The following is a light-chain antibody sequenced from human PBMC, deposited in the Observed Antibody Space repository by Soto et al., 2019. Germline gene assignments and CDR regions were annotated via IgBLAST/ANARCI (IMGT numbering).Light chain of an antibody. J-gene: IGKJ1*01. CDR1: QSVSSN. CDR2: AAS. V-gene: IGKV3-15*01. Sequence: MVLTQAPGTLSLSPGERATLSCRASQSVSSNNLAWYQQKPGQAPRLLIYAASTRATGLPARFSGSGSGTEFTLTISSLQSEDFAVYSCQQYNNWPLTFGQGTKVDIK. CDR3: QQYNNWPLT.